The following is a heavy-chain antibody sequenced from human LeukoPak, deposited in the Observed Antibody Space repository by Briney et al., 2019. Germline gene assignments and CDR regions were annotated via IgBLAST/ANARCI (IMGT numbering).Heavy chain of an antibody. Sequence: SETLSLTCPVSGGSVTTGRYYWSWIRQSPGEGLEWIGYISYRGTPNYNPSLKSRITISVDTSKNQFSLKVISVTAADTAVYYCVREHDWGDFDYWGQGTLVTVSS. V-gene: IGHV4-61*01. CDR3: VREHDWGDFDY. J-gene: IGHJ4*02. D-gene: IGHD3-9*01. CDR1: GGSVTTGRYY. CDR2: ISYRGTP.